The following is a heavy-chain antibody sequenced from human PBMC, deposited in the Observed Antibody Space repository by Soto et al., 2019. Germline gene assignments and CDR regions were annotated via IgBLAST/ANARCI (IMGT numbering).Heavy chain of an antibody. D-gene: IGHD2-15*01. CDR2: ISAYNGNT. CDR3: ARDLREGYCSGGSCYYFDY. CDR1: GYTFTRYG. V-gene: IGHV1-18*01. J-gene: IGHJ4*02. Sequence: ASVKGSCKASGYTFTRYGISWVRQAPGQGVEWMGWISAYNGNTNYAQKLQGRVTMTTDTSTSTAYMELRSLRSDDTAVYYCARDLREGYCSGGSCYYFDYWGQGTLVTVSS.